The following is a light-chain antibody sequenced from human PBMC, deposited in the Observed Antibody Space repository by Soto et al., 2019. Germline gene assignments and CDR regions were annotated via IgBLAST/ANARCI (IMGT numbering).Light chain of an antibody. CDR1: SSDIDAYNY. Sequence: ALTQPASVSGSAGQSITISCTGTSSDIDAYNYVSWYQQHPGKAPKLMIYDVSNRPSGISNRFSGSKSGNTASLTISGLQAEDEADYYCGSYTTSSNYVFGTGTKVTVL. V-gene: IGLV2-14*01. J-gene: IGLJ1*01. CDR3: GSYTTSSNYV. CDR2: DVS.